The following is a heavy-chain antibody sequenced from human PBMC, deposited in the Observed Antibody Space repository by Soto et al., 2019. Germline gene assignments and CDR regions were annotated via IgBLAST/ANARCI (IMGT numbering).Heavy chain of an antibody. V-gene: IGHV3-74*01. D-gene: IGHD3-3*01. J-gene: IGHJ5*02. CDR3: ARAFYDFWSGYLWFDP. Sequence: PGGSLRLSCAASGFTFSSYWMHWVRQAPGKGLVWVSRINGDGSSTSYADSVKGRFTISRDNAKNTLYLQMNSLRAEDTAVYYCARAFYDFWSGYLWFDPWGQGTLVTVSS. CDR1: GFTFSSYW. CDR2: INGDGSST.